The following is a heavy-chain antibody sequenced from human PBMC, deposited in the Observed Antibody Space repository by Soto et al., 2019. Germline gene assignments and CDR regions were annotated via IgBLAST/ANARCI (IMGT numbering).Heavy chain of an antibody. Sequence: GESLKXSCEGSGFSFSKYTVGWVRQIPGKGLEWMGIIHPGDSDTRYGPSFQGQVTISADKSISTAYLQWSSLKASDTAMYYCTLSYGDSYYYYTGMDVWGQGTTVTVSS. CDR1: GFSFSKYT. D-gene: IGHD4-17*01. J-gene: IGHJ6*02. V-gene: IGHV5-51*01. CDR2: IHPGDSDT. CDR3: TLSYGDSYYYYTGMDV.